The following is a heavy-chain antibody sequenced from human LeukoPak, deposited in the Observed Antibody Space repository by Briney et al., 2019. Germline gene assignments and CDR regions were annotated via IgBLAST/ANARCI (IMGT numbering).Heavy chain of an antibody. CDR2: ISDDGRGK. V-gene: IGHV3-30*04. Sequence: GGSLRLSCAASGFTFSTYVMHWVRQAPGKGLEWVAVISDDGRGKYYADSVKGRFTISRDSSKDTLYLQMNSLRADDTAVYYCASSKSYIFDDYWGQGTLVTVSS. CDR1: GFTFSTYV. CDR3: ASSKSYIFDDY. D-gene: IGHD3-10*01. J-gene: IGHJ4*02.